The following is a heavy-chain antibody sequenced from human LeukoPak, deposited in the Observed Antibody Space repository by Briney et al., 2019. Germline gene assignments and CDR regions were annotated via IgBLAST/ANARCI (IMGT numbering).Heavy chain of an antibody. Sequence: GGSLRLACAASGFTFSSYAMSWVRQAPGKGLEWVSAISGSGGSTYYADSVKGRFTISRDNSKNTLYLQMNSLRAEDTAVYYCAKAPYYYDSSGYSYWGQGTLVTVSS. J-gene: IGHJ4*02. D-gene: IGHD3-22*01. CDR3: AKAPYYYDSSGYSY. V-gene: IGHV3-23*01. CDR2: ISGSGGST. CDR1: GFTFSSYA.